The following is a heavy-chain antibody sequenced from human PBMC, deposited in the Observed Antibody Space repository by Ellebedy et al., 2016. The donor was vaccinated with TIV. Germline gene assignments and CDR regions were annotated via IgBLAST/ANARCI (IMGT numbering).Heavy chain of an antibody. Sequence: GGSLRLSXAASGFAFTNYLMHWVRQAPGKGLEWVAVIWNDGSNEDYAASVKGRFTISRDDSNNTLFLQMNSLRGEDTAVYFCARPDSEDNYMDVWGKGTAVTVSS. CDR3: ARPDSEDNYMDV. CDR2: IWNDGSNE. J-gene: IGHJ6*03. V-gene: IGHV3-33*01. CDR1: GFAFTNYL.